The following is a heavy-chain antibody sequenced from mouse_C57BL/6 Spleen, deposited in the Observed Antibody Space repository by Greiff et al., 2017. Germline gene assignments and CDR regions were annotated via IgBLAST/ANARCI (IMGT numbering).Heavy chain of an antibody. CDR3: ARRGGSGYTGVFAY. CDR2: INPSNGGT. V-gene: IGHV1-53*01. Sequence: QVQLQQPGTELVKPGASVKLSCKASGYTFTSYWMHWVKPRPGQGLEWIGNINPSNGGTNYNEKFQRKNTLTVDKHYSTVYMQLSSLTSEDSAVYYCARRGGSGYTGVFAYWGQGTLVTVSA. CDR1: GYTFTSYW. D-gene: IGHD3-2*02. J-gene: IGHJ3*01.